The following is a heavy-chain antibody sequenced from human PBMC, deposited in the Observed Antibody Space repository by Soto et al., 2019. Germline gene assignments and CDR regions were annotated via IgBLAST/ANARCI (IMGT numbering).Heavy chain of an antibody. V-gene: IGHV1-69*13. CDR3: ARVRYSGYDPHYYYYRMDV. CDR1: GGTFSSYA. J-gene: IGHJ6*02. Sequence: SVKVSCKASGGTFSSYAISWVRQAPGQGXEWMGGIIPIFGTANYAQKFQGRVTITADESTSTAYMELSSLRSEDTAVYYCARVRYSGYDPHYYYYRMDVWGQGSTVTVSS. CDR2: IIPIFGTA. D-gene: IGHD5-12*01.